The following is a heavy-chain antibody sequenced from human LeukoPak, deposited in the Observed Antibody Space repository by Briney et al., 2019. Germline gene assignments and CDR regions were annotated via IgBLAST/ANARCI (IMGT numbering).Heavy chain of an antibody. J-gene: IGHJ6*03. Sequence: ASVQVSCKVSGFTLADLSMHWVRQAPGKELEWVGGFDRKNGDTIYAQRFRGRVTLTEDTSTGTAYMDLSSLSADDTAVYYCATGVFCATTTCPGYQHYYYFMDVWGKGTTVTVSS. CDR1: GFTLADLS. V-gene: IGHV1-24*01. CDR2: FDRKNGDT. CDR3: ATGVFCATTTCPGYQHYYYFMDV. D-gene: IGHD2-2*01.